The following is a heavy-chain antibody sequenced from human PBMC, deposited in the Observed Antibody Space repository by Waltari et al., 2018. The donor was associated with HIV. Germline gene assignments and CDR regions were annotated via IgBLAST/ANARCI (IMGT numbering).Heavy chain of an antibody. Sequence: QVQLVQSGAEVKKPGASVKVPCTASGYTLTCYSTHWVRQAPGQGLEWMGWINPNSGATNYAQKFQGRVTMTRDTSISTAYMELNSLRSHDTAVYYCARPLPYCSTSSCPYFDPWGQGTLVTVSS. D-gene: IGHD2-2*01. V-gene: IGHV1-2*02. CDR3: ARPLPYCSTSSCPYFDP. CDR1: GYTLTCYS. J-gene: IGHJ5*02. CDR2: INPNSGAT.